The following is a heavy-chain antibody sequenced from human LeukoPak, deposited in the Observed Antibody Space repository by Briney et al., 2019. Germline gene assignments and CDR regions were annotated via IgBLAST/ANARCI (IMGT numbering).Heavy chain of an antibody. Sequence: PGGSLRLSCATSGFTFSGSAIHWVRQASGKGLEWVGHIRTKVNNYATTSAASMQGRVTISRDDSYNTAYLEMNSLKSEDTAVYYCIRMSGGYGNTGNWGQGTLVTVSS. V-gene: IGHV3-73*01. D-gene: IGHD3-10*02. J-gene: IGHJ4*02. CDR2: IRTKVNNYAT. CDR1: GFTFSGSA. CDR3: IRMSGGYGNTGN.